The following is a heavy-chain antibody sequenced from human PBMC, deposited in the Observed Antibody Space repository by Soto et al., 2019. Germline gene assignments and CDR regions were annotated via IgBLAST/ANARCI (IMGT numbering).Heavy chain of an antibody. CDR1: GFTFSSYW. CDR2: IKQDGSEK. D-gene: IGHD5-12*01. J-gene: IGHJ1*01. CDR3: ARASGAPLNSAYE. Sequence: PGGSLRLSCAASGFTFSSYWMSWVRQAPGKGLEWVANIKQDGSEKYYVDSVKGRFTISRDNAKNSLYLQMNSLRAEDTAVYYCARASGAPLNSAYEWGQGTLVTVSS. V-gene: IGHV3-7*01.